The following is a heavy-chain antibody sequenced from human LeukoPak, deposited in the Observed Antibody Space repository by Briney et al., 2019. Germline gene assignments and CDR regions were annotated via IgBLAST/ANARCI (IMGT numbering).Heavy chain of an antibody. CDR2: ISSSSSYI. Sequence: GGSLRLSCAASGLTFSSYSMNWVRQAPGKGLEWVSSISSSSSYIYYADSVKGRFTISRDNAKNSLYLQMNSLRAEDTAVCYCARDRFDDSSPFYWGQGTLVTVSS. CDR1: GLTFSSYS. J-gene: IGHJ4*02. V-gene: IGHV3-21*01. CDR3: ARDRFDDSSPFY. D-gene: IGHD3-22*01.